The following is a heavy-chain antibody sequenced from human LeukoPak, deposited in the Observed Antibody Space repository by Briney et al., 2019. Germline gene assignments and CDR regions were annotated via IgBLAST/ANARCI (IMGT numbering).Heavy chain of an antibody. Sequence: SETLSLTCTVSGGSISSSSYYWGWLRQPPGKGLEWIVRIYYSGSTYYNPSLQNRVTIYVDTSKHQFSLNLSSVTAADTAVYYCARGGSHDGFHYWGQGTHLSVSS. CDR1: GGSISSSSYY. V-gene: IGHV4-39*02. CDR2: IYYSGST. CDR3: ARGGSHDGFHY. J-gene: IGHJ4*02. D-gene: IGHD3-3*01.